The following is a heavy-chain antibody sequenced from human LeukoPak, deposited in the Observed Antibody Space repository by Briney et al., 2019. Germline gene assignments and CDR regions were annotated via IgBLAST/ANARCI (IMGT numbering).Heavy chain of an antibody. D-gene: IGHD6-19*01. Sequence: SETLSLTCTVSGGSISSSSYYWGWIRQPPGKGLEWIGSIYYSGSTYYNPSLKSRVTISVDTSKNQFSLKLSSVTAADTAVHYCARHGSAGVDYWGQGTLVTVSS. V-gene: IGHV4-39*01. J-gene: IGHJ4*02. CDR1: GGSISSSSYY. CDR3: ARHGSAGVDY. CDR2: IYYSGST.